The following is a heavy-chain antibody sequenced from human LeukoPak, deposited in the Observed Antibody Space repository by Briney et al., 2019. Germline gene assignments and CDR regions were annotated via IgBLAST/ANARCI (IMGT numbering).Heavy chain of an antibody. D-gene: IGHD2-15*01. V-gene: IGHV4-59*01. Sequence: SETLSLTCTVSGGSIGSYYWSWIRQPPGKGLEWIGYIYYSGSTNYNPSLKSRVTISVDTSKNQFSLKLSSVTAADTAVYYCARTPDEYYFDYWGQGTLVTVSS. CDR3: ARTPDEYYFDY. CDR1: GGSIGSYY. J-gene: IGHJ4*02. CDR2: IYYSGST.